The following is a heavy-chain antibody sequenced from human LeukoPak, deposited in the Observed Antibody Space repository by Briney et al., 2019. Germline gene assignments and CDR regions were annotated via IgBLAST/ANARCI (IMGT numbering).Heavy chain of an antibody. D-gene: IGHD1-1*01. CDR2: VDHTGST. CDR3: ARGRVSSSTWYSTYYYYFYMDG. J-gene: IGHJ6*03. CDR1: DDSITMYY. Sequence: SETLSLTCSVSDDSITMYYWSWVRQPPGKGLEWIGYVDHTGSTNLNPSLNGRVSISRATTKNLFSLRLRSVTAADTAVYFCARGRVSSSTWYSTYYYYFYMDGWGKGTTVTVSS. V-gene: IGHV4-59*01.